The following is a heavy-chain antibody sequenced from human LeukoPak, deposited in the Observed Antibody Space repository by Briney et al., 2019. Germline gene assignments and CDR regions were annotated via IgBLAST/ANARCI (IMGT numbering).Heavy chain of an antibody. Sequence: SVKVSCKASGGTFSSYAISWVRQAPGQGLEWMGGIIPIFGTANYAQKFQGRVTITADESTSTAYMELSSLRSEDTAVYYCARGHVWFGGTYYYYYYMDVWGKGTTVTISS. D-gene: IGHD3-10*01. CDR3: ARGHVWFGGTYYYYYYMDV. J-gene: IGHJ6*03. CDR2: IIPIFGTA. V-gene: IGHV1-69*01. CDR1: GGTFSSYA.